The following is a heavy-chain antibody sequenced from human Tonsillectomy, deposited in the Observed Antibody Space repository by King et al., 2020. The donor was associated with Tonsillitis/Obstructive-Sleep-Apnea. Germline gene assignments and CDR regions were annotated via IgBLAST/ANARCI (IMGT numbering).Heavy chain of an antibody. D-gene: IGHD4-11*01. Sequence: QLVQSGAEVKKPGEFLKITCKGFGYNFTIFWISRVRQMPGKGLALVVIIYPGESDTRYSPSFQGQVTTAADKSISTAYLQWGSLKASDTAMYYCARLSTTVPGENNWFDPWGQGTLVTVSS. V-gene: IGHV5-51*01. CDR2: IYPGESDT. CDR3: ARLSTTVPGENNWFDP. J-gene: IGHJ5*02. CDR1: GYNFTIFW.